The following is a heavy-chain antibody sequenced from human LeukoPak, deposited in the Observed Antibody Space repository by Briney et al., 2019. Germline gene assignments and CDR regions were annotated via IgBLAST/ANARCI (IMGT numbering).Heavy chain of an antibody. D-gene: IGHD6-19*01. J-gene: IGHJ4*02. Sequence: GGSLRLSCAASGFTFSSYAMSWVRQAPGEGLEWVSAISGSGGSTYYADSVKGRFTISRDNSKNTLYLQMNSLRAEDTAVYYCAKRGAGIAVAGTDCWGQGTLVTVSS. CDR1: GFTFSSYA. V-gene: IGHV3-23*01. CDR3: AKRGAGIAVAGTDC. CDR2: ISGSGGST.